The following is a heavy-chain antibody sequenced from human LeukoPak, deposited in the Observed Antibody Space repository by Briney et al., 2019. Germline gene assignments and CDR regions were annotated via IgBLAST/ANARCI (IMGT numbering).Heavy chain of an antibody. Sequence: SETLSLTCTVSGGSISSYYWSWIRQPLGKGLEWIGNISYSGSTNYNPSLRTRVTISVDTSKNQFSLKLNSVTAADTALYYCAACTSGSCYSGAPFDLWGQGALVTVSS. J-gene: IGHJ4*02. V-gene: IGHV4-59*01. CDR2: ISYSGST. CDR3: AACTSGSCYSGAPFDL. CDR1: GGSISSYY. D-gene: IGHD2-15*01.